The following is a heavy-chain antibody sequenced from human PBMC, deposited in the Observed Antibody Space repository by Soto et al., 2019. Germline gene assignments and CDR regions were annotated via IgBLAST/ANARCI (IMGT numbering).Heavy chain of an antibody. J-gene: IGHJ5*02. CDR3: ARVPRDSSGYSVVGWFDP. V-gene: IGHV4-30-4*01. D-gene: IGHD3-22*01. CDR2: IYYSGST. Sequence: QVQLQESGPGLVKPSQTLSLTCTVSGGSISSGDYYWSWIRQPPGKGLEWIGYIYYSGSTYYNPSLKSRVTISVDTSKNQFSLKLSSVTAADTAVYYCARVPRDSSGYSVVGWFDPWGQGTLVTVSS. CDR1: GGSISSGDYY.